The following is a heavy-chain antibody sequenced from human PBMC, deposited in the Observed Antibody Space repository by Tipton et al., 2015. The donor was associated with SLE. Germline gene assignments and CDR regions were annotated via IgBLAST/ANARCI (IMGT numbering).Heavy chain of an antibody. CDR3: ARDKFGGPFDS. Sequence: TLSLTCTVSGASINSHYWSWIRQPPGKGLQWIGYVYYTGGTNYNPSLKSRVTISADTSNNQFSLKLSSVTAADTAVYYCARDKFGGPFDSWGQGTLVAVSS. CDR1: GASINSHY. D-gene: IGHD3-16*01. CDR2: VYYTGGT. J-gene: IGHJ4*02. V-gene: IGHV4-59*11.